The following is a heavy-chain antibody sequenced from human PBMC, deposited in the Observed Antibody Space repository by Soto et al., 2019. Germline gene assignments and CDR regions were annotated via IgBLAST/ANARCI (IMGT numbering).Heavy chain of an antibody. Sequence: GGSLRLSCAASGFTFSSYAMSWVRQAPGKGLEWVSAISGSGGSTYYADSVKGRFTISRDNSKNTLYLQMNSLRAEDTAVYYCAKDHYDDSSGYYLREYFQQWGQGTLVTVSS. V-gene: IGHV3-23*01. CDR3: AKDHYDDSSGYYLREYFQQ. D-gene: IGHD3-22*01. CDR1: GFTFSSYA. CDR2: ISGSGGST. J-gene: IGHJ1*01.